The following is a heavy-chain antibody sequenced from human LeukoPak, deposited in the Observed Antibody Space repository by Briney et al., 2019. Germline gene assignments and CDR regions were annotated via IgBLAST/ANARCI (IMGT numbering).Heavy chain of an antibody. CDR2: IIPIYDAS. CDR3: ARDPLGCGGDCHFDY. V-gene: IGHV1-69*05. CDR1: GGSFSSYA. J-gene: IGHJ4*02. Sequence: SVTVSCKTSGGSFSSYAFSLMRQAPGQGLEWMGRIIPIYDASDYAQMFQGRVSITTDESTNTVHMEVSSLTFEDTAVYYCARDPLGCGGDCHFDYWGQGTLVTVSS. D-gene: IGHD2-21*02.